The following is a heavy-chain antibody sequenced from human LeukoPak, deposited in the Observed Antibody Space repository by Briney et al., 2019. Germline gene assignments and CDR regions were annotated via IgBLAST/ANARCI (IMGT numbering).Heavy chain of an antibody. CDR3: ARTNVLDY. V-gene: IGHV3-48*02. Sequence: GGSLRLSCAASGFTFVNHGMNWVRQAPGKGLEWISFISSGSSTIYYADSVKGRFTISRDNAKNSLYLQMNSLRDEDTGVYYCARTNVLDYWGQGTVVTVSS. D-gene: IGHD6-6*01. CDR1: GFTFVNHG. CDR2: ISSGSSTI. J-gene: IGHJ4*02.